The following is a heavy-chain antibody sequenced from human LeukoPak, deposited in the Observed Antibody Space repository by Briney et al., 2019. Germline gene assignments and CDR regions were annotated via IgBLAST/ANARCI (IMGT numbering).Heavy chain of an antibody. Sequence: ASVKVSCKASGYMFSNYGITWVRQAPGQGLEWMGWISNYNGNTNYAQRFQGRVSMTTDTSTITVYMELTSLRSDDTAVYYCARGPTSVNLDFWGQGTLVTVSS. D-gene: IGHD4-17*01. CDR1: GYMFSNYG. CDR3: ARGPTSVNLDF. V-gene: IGHV1-18*01. J-gene: IGHJ4*02. CDR2: ISNYNGNT.